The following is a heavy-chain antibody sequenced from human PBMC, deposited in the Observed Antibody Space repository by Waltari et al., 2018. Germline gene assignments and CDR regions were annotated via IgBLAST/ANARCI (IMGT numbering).Heavy chain of an antibody. CDR2: IIPIFGTA. J-gene: IGHJ4*02. CDR3: ARDEGYCGGDCYSHFDY. Sequence: QVQLVQSGAEVKKPGSSVKVSCKASGGTFSSYAISWVRQAPGQGLEWMGGIIPIFGTANYAQKFQGRVTITADESTSTAYMELSSLRSEDTAVYYCARDEGYCGGDCYSHFDYWGQGTLVTVSS. CDR1: GGTFSSYA. V-gene: IGHV1-69*13. D-gene: IGHD2-21*01.